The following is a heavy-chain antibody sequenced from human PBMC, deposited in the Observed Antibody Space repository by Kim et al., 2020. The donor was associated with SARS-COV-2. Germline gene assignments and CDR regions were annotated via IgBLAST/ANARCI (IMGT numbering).Heavy chain of an antibody. CDR2: IYYSGST. Sequence: SETLSLTCTVSGGSISSSSYYWGWIRQPPGKGLEWIGSIYYSGSTYYNPSLKSRVTISVDTSKNQFSLKLSSVTAADTAVYYCARQGYSWTGGPGNWFDPWGQGTLVTVSS. V-gene: IGHV4-39*01. D-gene: IGHD1-1*01. CDR3: ARQGYSWTGGPGNWFDP. CDR1: GGSISSSSYY. J-gene: IGHJ5*02.